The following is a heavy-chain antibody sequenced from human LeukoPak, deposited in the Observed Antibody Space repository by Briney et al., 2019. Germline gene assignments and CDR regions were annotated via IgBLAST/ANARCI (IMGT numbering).Heavy chain of an antibody. D-gene: IGHD3-22*01. CDR2: INPSGGST. CDR1: GYTFTSYY. V-gene: IGHV1-46*01. CDR3: ARESYYDSSGYNTRGGAFDI. Sequence: ASVKVSCKASGYTFTSYYMHWVRQAPGQGLEWMGIINPSGGSTSYAQKFQGRVTMTRDTSTSTVYMELSSLRSEDTAAYYCARESYYDSSGYNTRGGAFDIWGQGTMVTVSS. J-gene: IGHJ3*02.